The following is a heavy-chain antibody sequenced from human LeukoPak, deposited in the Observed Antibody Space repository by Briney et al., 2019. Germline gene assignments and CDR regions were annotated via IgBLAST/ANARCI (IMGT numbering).Heavy chain of an antibody. CDR1: GGSISSYY. V-gene: IGHV4-4*09. J-gene: IGHJ5*02. D-gene: IGHD3-3*01. CDR3: ARKGTINWFDL. CDR2: IYTSGST. Sequence: SETLSLTCTVSGGSISSYYWSWIRQPPGKGLEWIGYIYTSGSTNYNPSLKSRVTISVDTSKNQFSLKLSSVAAADTAVYYCARKGTINWFDLWGQGTLVTVSS.